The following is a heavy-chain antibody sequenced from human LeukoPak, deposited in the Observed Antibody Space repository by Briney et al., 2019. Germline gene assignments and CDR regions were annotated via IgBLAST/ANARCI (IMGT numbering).Heavy chain of an antibody. CDR3: AKDQTVLVPAVN. CDR2: IRYDGSSK. Sequence: QPGGSLRLSCAASGFTFSGYGMHWVRQAPGKGLEWVAFIRYDGSSKYYAELLRGRFTTSRDNSKNTVYLQMNSLRVEGTAVYYCAKDQTVLVPAVNWGQGTMVTVSS. V-gene: IGHV3-30*02. D-gene: IGHD2-2*01. J-gene: IGHJ3*01. CDR1: GFTFSGYG.